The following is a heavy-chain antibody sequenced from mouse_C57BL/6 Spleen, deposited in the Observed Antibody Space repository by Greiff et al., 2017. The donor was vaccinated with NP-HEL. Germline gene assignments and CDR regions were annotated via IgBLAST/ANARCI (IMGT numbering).Heavy chain of an antibody. CDR1: GYTFTSYW. CDR3: ARSSIYYYGSLYYYAMDY. V-gene: IGHV1-53*01. J-gene: IGHJ4*01. D-gene: IGHD1-1*01. CDR2: INPSNGGT. Sequence: QVQLQQPGTELVKPGASVKLSCKASGYTFTSYWMHWVKQRPGQGLEWIGNINPSNGGTNYNEKFKSKATLTVDKSSSTAYMQLSSLTSEDSAVYYCARSSIYYYGSLYYYAMDYWGQGTSVTVSS.